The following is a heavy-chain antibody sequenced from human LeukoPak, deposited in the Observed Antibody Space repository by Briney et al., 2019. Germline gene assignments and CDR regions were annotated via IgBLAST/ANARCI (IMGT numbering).Heavy chain of an antibody. Sequence: PGGSLRLSCAASGFTFSSYAMNWVRQAPGKGLEWVSAISGGATITYYADSVKGRFTISRDNSKNSLYLQMNSLRAEDTAVYYCAIEKGVGATKDNWFDPWGQGTLVTVSS. V-gene: IGHV3-23*01. D-gene: IGHD1-26*01. CDR2: ISGGATIT. CDR3: AIEKGVGATKDNWFDP. CDR1: GFTFSSYA. J-gene: IGHJ5*02.